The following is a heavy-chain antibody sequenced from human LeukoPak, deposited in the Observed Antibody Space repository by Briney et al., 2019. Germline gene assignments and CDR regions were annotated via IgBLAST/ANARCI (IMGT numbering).Heavy chain of an antibody. CDR3: ARAFPRGSYLDAFDI. CDR2: IKQDGGEK. V-gene: IGHV3-7*01. J-gene: IGHJ3*02. Sequence: PGGSLRLSCAASGFTFSSFWMSWVRQAPGKGLEWVANIKQDGGEKNYVDSVKGRFTISRDNAKNSLYLQMNSLRAEDAAVYYCARAFPRGSYLDAFDIWGQGTMVTVSS. CDR1: GFTFSSFW. D-gene: IGHD1-26*01.